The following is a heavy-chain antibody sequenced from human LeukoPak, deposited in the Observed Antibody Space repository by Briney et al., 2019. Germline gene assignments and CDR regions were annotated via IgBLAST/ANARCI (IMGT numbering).Heavy chain of an antibody. Sequence: PSETLSLTCTVSGGSISSSNYYWGWIRQPPGKGLEWIGSIYYSGSTYYNPSLKSRVTISVDTSKNQFSLKLSSVTAADTAVYYCARFGGGYCSGGSCYYYYYMGVWGKGTTVTVSS. CDR2: IYYSGST. V-gene: IGHV4-39*01. CDR3: ARFGGGYCSGGSCYYYYYMGV. D-gene: IGHD2-15*01. CDR1: GGSISSSNYY. J-gene: IGHJ6*03.